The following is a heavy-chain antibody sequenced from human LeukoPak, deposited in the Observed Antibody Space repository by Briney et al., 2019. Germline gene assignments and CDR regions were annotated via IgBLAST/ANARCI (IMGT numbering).Heavy chain of an antibody. J-gene: IGHJ4*02. CDR2: IKSKTAGGTT. D-gene: IGHD3-22*01. CDR1: GLTLSNVW. Sequence: PGGSLRLSCAVSGLTLSNVWMNWVCQAPGKGLEWVGRIKSKTAGGTTDFAAPVKGRFTVSRDDSKNTLYLQMNSLTSEDTAVYYCTQGSGQYYDYWGQGTLVTVSS. CDR3: TQGSGQYYDY. V-gene: IGHV3-15*07.